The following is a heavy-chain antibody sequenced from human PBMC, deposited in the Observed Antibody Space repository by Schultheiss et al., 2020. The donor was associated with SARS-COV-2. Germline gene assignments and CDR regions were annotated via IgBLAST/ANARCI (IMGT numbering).Heavy chain of an antibody. J-gene: IGHJ6*02. Sequence: GGSLRLSCKGSGYSFTSYWIGWVRQMPGKGLEWMGIIYPGDSDTRYSPSFQGQVTISADKSISTAYLQWSSLKASDTAMYYCARLEKDDFWSGYYSYYYYGMDVWGQGTTVTVSS. CDR1: GYSFTSYW. CDR2: IYPGDSDT. V-gene: IGHV5-51*01. CDR3: ARLEKDDFWSGYYSYYYYGMDV. D-gene: IGHD3-3*01.